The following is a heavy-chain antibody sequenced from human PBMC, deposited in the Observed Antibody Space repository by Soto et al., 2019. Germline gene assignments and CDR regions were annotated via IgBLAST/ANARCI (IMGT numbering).Heavy chain of an antibody. D-gene: IGHD3-16*01. CDR3: AHRGGATVGLYYFDY. Sequence: CPTLVNPTQTLTLTCTFSGFSLTTSGVGVGWIRQPPGKALEWLALIYSNDDKRYSPSLKSRLTITKDTSKNQVVLTMTNVDPVDTATYYCAHRGGATVGLYYFDYWGQGALVTVSS. V-gene: IGHV2-5*01. CDR1: GFSLTTSGVG. J-gene: IGHJ4*02. CDR2: IYSNDDK.